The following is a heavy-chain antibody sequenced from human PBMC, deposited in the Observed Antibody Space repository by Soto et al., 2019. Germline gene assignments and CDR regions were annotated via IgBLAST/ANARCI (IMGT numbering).Heavy chain of an antibody. Sequence: QVQLVESGGGVVQPGRSLRLSCAASEFTFSAYGMHWVRQAPGKGLEWVAVISYDGSNKYYADSVKGRFTISRDNSKNTLYLQMSGLRADDTAVYYRAKDQSLGAETYYFDSRVQDSWGQGSLVTVSS. CDR2: ISYDGSNK. D-gene: IGHD3-22*01. CDR3: AKDQSLGAETYYFDSRVQDS. CDR1: EFTFSAYG. J-gene: IGHJ4*02. V-gene: IGHV3-30*18.